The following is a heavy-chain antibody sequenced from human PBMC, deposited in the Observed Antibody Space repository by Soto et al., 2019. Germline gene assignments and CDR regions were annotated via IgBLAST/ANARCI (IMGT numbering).Heavy chain of an antibody. CDR2: IRSGMDAI. Sequence: EVQLVESGGGLVQPGGSQRLSCAASGFTFSNFMMNWLRQAPGKGREWVAFIRSGMDAIYYADSVKGRFTVSRDNAQKSLDLPMNSLRDEDSAVYYCVRVAVSRVVAQAYDSWGQGNLVTVSS. J-gene: IGHJ4*02. CDR3: VRVAVSRVVAQAYDS. V-gene: IGHV3-48*02. D-gene: IGHD2-15*01. CDR1: GFTFSNFM.